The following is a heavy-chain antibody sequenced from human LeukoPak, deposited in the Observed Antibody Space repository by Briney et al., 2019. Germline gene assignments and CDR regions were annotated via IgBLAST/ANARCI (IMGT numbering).Heavy chain of an antibody. CDR3: AKTYAFDI. CDR1: GFTFNNYA. CDR2: ISGSGDST. Sequence: GGSLRLSCAASGFTFNNYAMNWVRQAPGKGLEWVSAISGSGDSTNYADSVKGRFTISRDNSKNTLYLQMNSLRAEDTAVYYCAKTYAFDIWGQGTLVTVSS. J-gene: IGHJ3*02. V-gene: IGHV3-23*01.